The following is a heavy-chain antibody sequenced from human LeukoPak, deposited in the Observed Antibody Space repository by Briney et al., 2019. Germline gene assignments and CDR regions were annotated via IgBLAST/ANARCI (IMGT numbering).Heavy chain of an antibody. CDR2: ISYDGSNK. CDR3: ASDIAARPYYFDY. J-gene: IGHJ4*02. V-gene: IGHV3-30*06. D-gene: IGHD6-6*01. Sequence: GGSLRLSCAASGFTFSSYGMHWVRQAPGKGLEWVAVISYDGSNKYYADSVKGRFTISRDNSKNTLYLQMNSLRAEDTAVYYCASDIAARPYYFDYWGQGILVTFSS. CDR1: GFTFSSYG.